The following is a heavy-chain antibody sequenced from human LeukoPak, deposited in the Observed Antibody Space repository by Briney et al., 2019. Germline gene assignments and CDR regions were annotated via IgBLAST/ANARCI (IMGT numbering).Heavy chain of an antibody. CDR3: ARDRVGYCSSTSCRYYYYGMDV. J-gene: IGHJ6*02. CDR2: IRAYKGNT. V-gene: IGHV1-18*01. Sequence: ASVTVSCKASGYTFTSYGIRWVRQAPGQGLEGMGWIRAYKGNTNYAQKLQGRVTMTTDTSTSTAYLELRSLRSDDTAVYYCARDRVGYCSSTSCRYYYYGMDVWGQGTTVTVSS. D-gene: IGHD2-2*01. CDR1: GYTFTSYG.